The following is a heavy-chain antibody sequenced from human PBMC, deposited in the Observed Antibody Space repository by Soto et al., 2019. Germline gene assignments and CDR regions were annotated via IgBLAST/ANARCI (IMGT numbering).Heavy chain of an antibody. CDR3: TTDSAATVVVPATLGMDV. D-gene: IGHD2-2*01. CDR2: IKSITDGGTT. CDR1: GITFSNAW. Sequence: GSLRLSCAASGITFSNAWMTWVRQAPGKGLEWVGRIKSITDGGTTDYAAPVKGRFTISRDDSKDTLYLQMNNLRTEDTAVYHCTTDSAATVVVPATLGMDVWGQGTTVTVSS. V-gene: IGHV3-15*01. J-gene: IGHJ6*02.